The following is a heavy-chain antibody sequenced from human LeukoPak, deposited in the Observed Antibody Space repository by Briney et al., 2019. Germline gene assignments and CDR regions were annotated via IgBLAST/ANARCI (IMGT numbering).Heavy chain of an antibody. CDR1: GFTFSSYA. Sequence: PGGSLRLSCAASGFTFSSYAMSWVRQGPGKGLEWVSIISESGGSTDYADSVKGRFTISRDNPKNTLHLQMTSLRAEDTAVYYCARIAAIYAYYFDYWGQGTLVTVSS. J-gene: IGHJ4*02. D-gene: IGHD6-25*01. CDR2: ISESGGST. CDR3: ARIAAIYAYYFDY. V-gene: IGHV3-23*01.